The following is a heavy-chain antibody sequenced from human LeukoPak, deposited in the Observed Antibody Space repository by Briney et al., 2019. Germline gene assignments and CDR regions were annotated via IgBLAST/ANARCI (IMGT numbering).Heavy chain of an antibody. V-gene: IGHV4-39*07. CDR1: GGSISSSSYY. D-gene: IGHD2-2*01. J-gene: IGHJ4*02. Sequence: SETLSLTCTVSGGSISSSSYYWGWIRQPPGKGLEWIGSIYYSGSTYYHPSLKSRVTISVDTSKNQFSLKLSSVTAADTDVYYCARVRAWGVWVVVPAATNLYYFAYWGQGTLVTVSS. CDR3: ARVRAWGVWVVVPAATNLYYFAY. CDR2: IYYSGST.